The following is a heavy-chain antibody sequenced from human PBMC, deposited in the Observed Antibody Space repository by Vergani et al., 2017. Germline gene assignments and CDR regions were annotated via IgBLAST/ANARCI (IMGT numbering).Heavy chain of an antibody. CDR1: GFTFSSYG. J-gene: IGHJ3*02. CDR2: IRYDGSNK. CDR3: AKDWLGYCSSTSCHAFDI. Sequence: QVQLVESGGGVVQPGGSLRLSCAASGFTFSSYGMHWVRQAPGKGLEWVGFIRYDGSNKYYADSVKGRFTISRDNSKNTLYLQMNSLRAEDTAVYYCAKDWLGYCSSTSCHAFDIWGQGTMVTVSS. V-gene: IGHV3-30*02. D-gene: IGHD2-2*01.